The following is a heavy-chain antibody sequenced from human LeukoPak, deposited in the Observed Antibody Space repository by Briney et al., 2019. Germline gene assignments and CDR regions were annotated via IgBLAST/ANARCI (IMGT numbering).Heavy chain of an antibody. D-gene: IGHD3-22*01. CDR2: IRSKANSYAT. CDR3: SRRQYFFDSSPSPD. Sequence: GGSLRLSCAASGFTFSGSTMHWVRQASGKGLEWVGRIRSKANSYATAYAASVKGRFTISRDDSKNTAYLQMNSLKTEDTAVYYCSRRQYFFDSSPSPDWGQGTLVTVSS. V-gene: IGHV3-73*01. J-gene: IGHJ4*02. CDR1: GFTFSGST.